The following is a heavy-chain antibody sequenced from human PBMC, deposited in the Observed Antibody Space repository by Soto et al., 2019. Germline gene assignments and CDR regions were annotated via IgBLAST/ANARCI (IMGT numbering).Heavy chain of an antibody. CDR3: PTVPKQLWLRLFEY. Sequence: ASVKVSCKVSGYTLTELSMHWVRQAPGKGLEWMGGFDPEDGETIYAQKFQGRVTMTEDTSTDTAYMKLSSLRAEDTAVYYCPTVPKQLWLRLFEYWGQGTLVTVSS. V-gene: IGHV1-24*01. CDR1: GYTLTELS. CDR2: FDPEDGET. J-gene: IGHJ4*02. D-gene: IGHD5-18*01.